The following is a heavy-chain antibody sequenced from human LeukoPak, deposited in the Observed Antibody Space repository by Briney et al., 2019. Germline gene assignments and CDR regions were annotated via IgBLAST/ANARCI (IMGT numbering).Heavy chain of an antibody. CDR2: ISYDGSNK. CDR3: ARDGSGWYALPNY. D-gene: IGHD6-19*01. CDR1: GFTFSSYA. J-gene: IGHJ4*02. V-gene: IGHV3-30-3*01. Sequence: PGGSLRLSCAASGFTFSSYAMPWVRQAPGKGLEWVAVISYDGSNKYYADSVKGRFTISRDNSKNTLYLQMNSLRAEDTAVYYCARDGSGWYALPNYWGQGTLVTVSS.